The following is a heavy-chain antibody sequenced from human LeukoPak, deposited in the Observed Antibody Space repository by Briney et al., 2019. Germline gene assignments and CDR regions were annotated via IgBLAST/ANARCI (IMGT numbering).Heavy chain of an antibody. D-gene: IGHD3-3*01. J-gene: IGHJ3*02. V-gene: IGHV4-34*01. CDR3: ARRKLRFLEWLLRPDAFDI. CDR1: GGSFSGYY. Sequence: PSETLSLTCAVYGGSFSGYYWSWIRQPPGKGLEWIGEINYSGSTNYNPSLKSRVTISVDTSKNQFSLKLSSVTAADTAVYYCARRKLRFLEWLLRPDAFDIWGQGTMVTVSS. CDR2: INYSGST.